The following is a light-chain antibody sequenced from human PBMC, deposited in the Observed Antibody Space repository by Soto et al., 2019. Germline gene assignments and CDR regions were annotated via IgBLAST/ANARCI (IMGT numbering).Light chain of an antibody. CDR1: SSDVGGYKY. J-gene: IGLJ3*02. V-gene: IGLV2-14*01. CDR3: SSYTSSSTRV. Sequence: QSALTQPASVSGSPGQSITISCTGSSSDVGGYKYVSWYQQHPGKATKLMIYEVSNRPSGISNRFSGSKSGNTASLTISGLRTEDEADYYCSSYTSSSTRVFGGGTKVTVL. CDR2: EVS.